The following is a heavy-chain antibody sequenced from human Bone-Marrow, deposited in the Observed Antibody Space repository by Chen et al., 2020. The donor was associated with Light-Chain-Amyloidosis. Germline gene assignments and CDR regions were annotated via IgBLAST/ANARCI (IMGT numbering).Heavy chain of an antibody. V-gene: IGHV4-39*01. CDR3: ACYGGNRWFEP. D-gene: IGHD4-17*01. Sequence: QLQLQESGPGLVKPSETLSLTCTVSGASISSSYCYWGWIRQPPGKGLEWIGSIYYSGHTSYNPSLKSRIIIDVDTSKKQFSLKVNSVTAADTAVYFCACYGGNRWFEPWGQGALVTVSS. CDR2: IYYSGHT. CDR1: GASISSSYCY. J-gene: IGHJ5*02.